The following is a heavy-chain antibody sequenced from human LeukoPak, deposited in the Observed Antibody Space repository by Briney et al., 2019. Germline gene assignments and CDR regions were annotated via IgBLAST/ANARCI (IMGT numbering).Heavy chain of an antibody. CDR1: GYTFTNYE. CDR3: ARGLGSYDSSELTWPMISF. CDR2: MDPGSGKT. V-gene: IGHV1-8*01. D-gene: IGHD3-22*01. J-gene: IGHJ4*02. Sequence: ASVKVSCKASGYTFTNYEITRVRKATGQGLEWMGWMDPGSGKTAYAQDLQGRITMTRSTSITTAYMELTNLTPEDTAVYYCARGLGSYDSSELTWPMISFWGQGTLVTVSS.